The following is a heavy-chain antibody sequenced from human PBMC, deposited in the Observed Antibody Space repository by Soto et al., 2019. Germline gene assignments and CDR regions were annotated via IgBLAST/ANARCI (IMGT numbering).Heavy chain of an antibody. CDR3: AGDYVVVANYGMDV. CDR1: GGTFSSYT. J-gene: IGHJ6*02. V-gene: IGHV1-69*02. D-gene: IGHD2-15*01. Sequence: QVQLVQSGAEVKKPGSSVKVSCKASGGTFSSYTISWVRQAPGQGLEWMGRIIPILGIANYAQKFQGRVTINADKSTSTSYMELSSLRSEDTAVYYCAGDYVVVANYGMDVWGQGTTVTVSS. CDR2: IIPILGIA.